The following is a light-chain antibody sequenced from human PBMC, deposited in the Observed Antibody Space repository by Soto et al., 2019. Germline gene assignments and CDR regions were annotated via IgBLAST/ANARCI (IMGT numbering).Light chain of an antibody. Sequence: QSVLTQPASVSGSPGQSITISCTGTSSDVGGYNYVSWYQQHPGKAPKLMIYEVSNRPSGVSNRFSGSKSGNTASLTISGLQAEDESDYYCCSYTGGRTHYVFGPGTKLTVL. CDR1: SSDVGGYNY. V-gene: IGLV2-14*01. CDR2: EVS. CDR3: CSYTGGRTHYV. J-gene: IGLJ1*01.